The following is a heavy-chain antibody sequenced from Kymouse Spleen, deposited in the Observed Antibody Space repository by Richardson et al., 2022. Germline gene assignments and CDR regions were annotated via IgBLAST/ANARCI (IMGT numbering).Heavy chain of an antibody. V-gene: IGHV4-34*01. CDR2: INHSGST. J-gene: IGHJ6*02. CDR3: AREDWNYAFSGMDV. D-gene: IGHD1-7*01. Sequence: QVQLQQWGAGLLKPSETLSLTCAVYGGSFSGYYWSWIRQPPGKGLEWIGEINHSGSTNYNPSLKSRVTISVDTSKNQFSLKLSSVTAADTAVYYCAREDWNYAFSGMDVWGQGTTVTVSS. CDR1: GGSFSGYY.